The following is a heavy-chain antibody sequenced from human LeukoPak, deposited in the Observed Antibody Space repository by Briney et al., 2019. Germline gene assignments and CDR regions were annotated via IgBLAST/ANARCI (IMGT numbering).Heavy chain of an antibody. CDR2: IIPIFGTA. CDR3: ARGYSYGYKDAFDL. V-gene: IGHV1-69*05. D-gene: IGHD5-18*01. J-gene: IGHJ3*01. CDR1: GGTFSSYA. Sequence: GASVKVSCKASGGTFSSYAISWVRQAPGQGLEWMGGIIPIFGTANYAQKFQGRVTMTSDMSTSTVYMELNSLRSEDAAVYYCARGYSYGYKDAFDLWGQGTMVTVSS.